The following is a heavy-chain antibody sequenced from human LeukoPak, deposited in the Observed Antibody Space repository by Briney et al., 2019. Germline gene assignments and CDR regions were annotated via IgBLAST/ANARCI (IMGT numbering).Heavy chain of an antibody. J-gene: IGHJ4*02. Sequence: PGGSLRLSCAASGFTFSSYAMSWVRQAPGKGLEWVSAISGSGGSTYYADSVEGRFTISRDNSKNTLYLQMNSLRAEDTAVYYCAKDRPSYSSGWYEGYWGQGTLVTVSS. CDR2: ISGSGGST. D-gene: IGHD6-19*01. CDR1: GFTFSSYA. V-gene: IGHV3-23*01. CDR3: AKDRPSYSSGWYEGY.